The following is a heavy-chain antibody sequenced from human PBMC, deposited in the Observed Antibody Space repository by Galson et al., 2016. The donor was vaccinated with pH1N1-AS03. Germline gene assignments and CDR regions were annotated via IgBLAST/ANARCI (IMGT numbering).Heavy chain of an antibody. CDR1: GYTFAYYY. CDR3: ARGRGYHLRDTTDY. V-gene: IGHV1-69*13. CDR2: IIAVFRTT. J-gene: IGHJ4*02. Sequence: SVKVSCKASGYTFAYYYVHWVRQAPGQGLEWMGGIIAVFRTTIYAQKFQGRVTITADEFMRTVNMELSSLTSEDTAVYYCARGRGYHLRDTTDYWGQGTLVTVSS. D-gene: IGHD1-26*01.